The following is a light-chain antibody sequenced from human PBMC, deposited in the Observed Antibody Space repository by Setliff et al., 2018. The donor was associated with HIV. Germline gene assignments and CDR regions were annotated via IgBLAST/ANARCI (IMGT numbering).Light chain of an antibody. J-gene: IGLJ1*01. Sequence: QSVLAQPASVSGSPGQSITISCTGTSSDVGGYNYVSWYQQHPGEAPKLMIYDVTNRPSGVSNRFSGSNSGNTASLTISGLQAEDEADYYCSSYTSNNSGVFGTGTKVTVL. CDR1: SSDVGGYNY. CDR3: SSYTSNNSGV. V-gene: IGLV2-14*03. CDR2: DVT.